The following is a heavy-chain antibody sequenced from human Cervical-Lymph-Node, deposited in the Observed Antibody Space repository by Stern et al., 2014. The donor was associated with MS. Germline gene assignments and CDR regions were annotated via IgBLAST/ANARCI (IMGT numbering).Heavy chain of an antibody. V-gene: IGHV1-8*01. Sequence: VPLVESGAEVKKPGASVKVSCKASGYTFTSYDINWVRQATGPGLEWMGWMNPNSGDTGYPQKFQGRVTMTRNTSISTAYMELSSLRSEDTAVYYCASSTSSAHYYYYAMDVWGQGTTVTVSS. D-gene: IGHD6-19*01. CDR1: GYTFTSYD. J-gene: IGHJ6*02. CDR3: ASSTSSAHYYYYAMDV. CDR2: MNPNSGDT.